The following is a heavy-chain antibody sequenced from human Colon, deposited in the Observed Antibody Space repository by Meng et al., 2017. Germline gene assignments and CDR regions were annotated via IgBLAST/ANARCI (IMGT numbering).Heavy chain of an antibody. Sequence: VQLQQSGPGLVNASQTLSLTCAISGDSVSSNSAAWNWIRQSPSRGLEWLGRTYYRSKYYNDYALSVKSRITINPDTSKNQFSLQLNSVTPEDTAIYYCARDWGDVRGGFDFWGQGTLVTVSS. CDR2: TYYRSKYYN. CDR3: ARDWGDVRGGFDF. J-gene: IGHJ4*02. CDR1: GDSVSSNSAA. V-gene: IGHV6-1*01. D-gene: IGHD3-10*02.